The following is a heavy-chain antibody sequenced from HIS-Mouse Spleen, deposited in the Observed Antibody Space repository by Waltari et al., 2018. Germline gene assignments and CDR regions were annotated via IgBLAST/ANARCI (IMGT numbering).Heavy chain of an antibody. CDR3: AKVWPELKTVDTPMAFDY. J-gene: IGHJ4*02. CDR2: ISGSGVST. Sequence: EVQLLESGGGLVQPGGSLRLSCAASGFTFSSYAMSWVRQAPGKGLEWVSAISGSGVSTYYADSVKGRFTISRDNSKNTLYLQMNSLRAEDTAVYYCAKVWPELKTVDTPMAFDYWGQGTLVTVSS. D-gene: IGHD5-18*01. CDR1: GFTFSSYA. V-gene: IGHV3-23*01.